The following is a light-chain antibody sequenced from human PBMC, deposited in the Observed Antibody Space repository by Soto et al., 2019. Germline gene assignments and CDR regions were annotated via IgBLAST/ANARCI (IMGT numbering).Light chain of an antibody. CDR2: KAS. CDR1: QSVSSW. CDR3: QQYNDFPYT. V-gene: IGKV1-5*03. Sequence: DIQLTQSPSTLSASVGDSVTITCRASQSVSSWLAWYQQKPGKAPKLLIFKASTLESGVPSRFIGSGAGTEFTLTLNSLQPDDFATYHCQQYNDFPYTFGQGTKLDIK. J-gene: IGKJ2*01.